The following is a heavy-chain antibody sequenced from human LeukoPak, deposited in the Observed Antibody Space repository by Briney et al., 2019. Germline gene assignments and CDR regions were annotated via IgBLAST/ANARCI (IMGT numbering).Heavy chain of an antibody. J-gene: IGHJ4*02. D-gene: IGHD2-15*01. V-gene: IGHV3-66*02. CDR1: GFTVSSNY. Sequence: QSGGSLRLSCAASGFTVSSNYMSWVRQAPGKGLEWVSAIYSGGSTYYADSVKGRFTISRDNSKNTLYLQMNSLRAEDTAVYYCARDQCSGGSCYEGAFDYWGQGTLVTVSS. CDR3: ARDQCSGGSCYEGAFDY. CDR2: IYSGGST.